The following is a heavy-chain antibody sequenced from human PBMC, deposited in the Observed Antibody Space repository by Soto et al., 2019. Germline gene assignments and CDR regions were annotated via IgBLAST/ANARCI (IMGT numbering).Heavy chain of an antibody. D-gene: IGHD5-12*01. CDR3: ASDSAGATATLDYYYFYMDV. V-gene: IGHV1-2*04. CDR1: GDTFNDYY. J-gene: IGHJ6*03. Sequence: QVQLVQSGAEVKKPGASVTVSCRSSGDTFNDYYIHWVRQAPGQGLEWMGWINPNGGVTKYAQKFQGWVTMTRDTSTWSVYMQLRRLRSDDTVVYYCASDSAGATATLDYYYFYMDVWGTGTTVTVSS. CDR2: INPNGGVT.